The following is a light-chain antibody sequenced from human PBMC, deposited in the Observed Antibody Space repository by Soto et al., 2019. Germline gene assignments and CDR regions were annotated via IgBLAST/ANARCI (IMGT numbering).Light chain of an antibody. Sequence: QAVLTQPPSVTGAPGQRVTISCTWNNSNIGTDYGVHWYQQFPGTAPRLLSYGDTNRPSGVPDRFSGSKSGTSASLAIAGLQAEDEADYYCQSYDSSRFGLIFGGGTKVTVL. J-gene: IGLJ2*01. CDR2: GDT. CDR1: NSNIGTDYG. V-gene: IGLV1-40*01. CDR3: QSYDSSRFGLI.